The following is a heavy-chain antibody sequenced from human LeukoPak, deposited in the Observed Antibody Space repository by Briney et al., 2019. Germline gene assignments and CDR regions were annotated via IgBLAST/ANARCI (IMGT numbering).Heavy chain of an antibody. D-gene: IGHD3-3*01. J-gene: IGHJ4*02. V-gene: IGHV4-61*02. Sequence: SETLSLTCTVSGGSISSGSYYWSWIRQPPGKELEWIGRTYTSGSTNYNPSLKSRVTISVDTSKNQFSLKLSSVTAADTAVYYCARDSHTIFGVVTPFDYWGQGTLVTVSS. CDR3: ARDSHTIFGVVTPFDY. CDR2: TYTSGST. CDR1: GGSISSGSYY.